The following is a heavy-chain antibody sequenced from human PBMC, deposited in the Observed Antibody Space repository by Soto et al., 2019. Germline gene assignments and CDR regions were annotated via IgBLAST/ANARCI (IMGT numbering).Heavy chain of an antibody. CDR1: GGTFGSDA. CDR3: ARDRTDSGYYTNWLDP. D-gene: IGHD3-22*01. CDR2: IIPIFGTT. J-gene: IGHJ5*02. Sequence: AVKVSCKASGGTFGSDAITWVRQAPGQGLECVGRIIPIFGTTNYAQNLQGRVTISADKSTLTSYMELHSLTSDDTALYYCARDRTDSGYYTNWLDPWGQGTQVTVSS. V-gene: IGHV1-69*06.